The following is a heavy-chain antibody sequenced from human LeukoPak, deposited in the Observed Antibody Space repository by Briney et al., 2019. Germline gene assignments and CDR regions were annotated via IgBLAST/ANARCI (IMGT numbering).Heavy chain of an antibody. CDR2: ISSSSSYI. V-gene: IGHV3-21*01. Sequence: KPGGSLRLSCAASGFTFSSYSMNWVRQAPGEGLEWVSSISSSSSYIYYADSVKGRFTISRDNAKNSLYLQMNSLRAEDTAVYYCAREPPKTPGIAVAEDYWGQGTLVTVSS. CDR3: AREPPKTPGIAVAEDY. D-gene: IGHD6-19*01. J-gene: IGHJ4*02. CDR1: GFTFSSYS.